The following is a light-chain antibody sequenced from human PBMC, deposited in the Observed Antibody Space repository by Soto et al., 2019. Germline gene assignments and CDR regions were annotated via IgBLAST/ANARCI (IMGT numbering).Light chain of an antibody. CDR3: QQANSFPWT. V-gene: IGKV1-12*01. CDR1: QGISSW. J-gene: IGKJ1*01. CDR2: AAS. Sequence: DIQMTQSPSFVSASIGDRVTITCRASQGISSWLAWCQQKPGKAPKLLIYAASTLQRGVPSRFSGSGSGTHFTLTISSLQPEDFVIYYCQQANSFPWTFGQGTKVELK.